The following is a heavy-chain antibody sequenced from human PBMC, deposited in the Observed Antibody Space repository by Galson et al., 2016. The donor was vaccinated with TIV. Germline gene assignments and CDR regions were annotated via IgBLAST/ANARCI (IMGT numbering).Heavy chain of an antibody. D-gene: IGHD2-21*02. Sequence: SVKVSCKASGGIINSYAINWVRQAPGQGLEWLGGIFPMFSSPTYAQKFQGRVTLIADESTTTAYMELSSLRSEDTAIYYCAGSRQHLRGDPIYSYIMEVWGQGTTVTVSS. CDR1: GGIINSYA. J-gene: IGHJ6*02. CDR3: AGSRQHLRGDPIYSYIMEV. V-gene: IGHV1-69*13. CDR2: IFPMFSSP.